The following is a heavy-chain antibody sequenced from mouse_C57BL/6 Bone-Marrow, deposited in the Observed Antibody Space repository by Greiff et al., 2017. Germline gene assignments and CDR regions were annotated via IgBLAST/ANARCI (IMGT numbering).Heavy chain of an antibody. CDR3: TRDSYSNPMDY. Sequence: EVKLVESGEGLVKPGGSLKLSCAASGFTFSSYAMSWVRQTPEKRLEWVAYIGSGGDYIYYADTVKGRFTISRDNARNTLYLQMSSLKSEDTAMYYCTRDSYSNPMDYWGQGTSVTVSS. J-gene: IGHJ4*01. CDR2: IGSGGDYI. CDR1: GFTFSSYA. V-gene: IGHV5-9-1*02. D-gene: IGHD2-5*01.